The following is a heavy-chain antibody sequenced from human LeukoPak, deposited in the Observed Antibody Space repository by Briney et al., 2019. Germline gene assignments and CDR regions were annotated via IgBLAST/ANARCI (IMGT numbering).Heavy chain of an antibody. V-gene: IGHV3-21*01. Sequence: GGSLRLSCAASGFTFSSYSMNWVRQAPGKGLEWVSSISSSSSYIYYADSVKGRFTISRDNARNSLYLQMNSLRAEDTAVYYCARDRGEPGGYYFDYWGQGTLVTVSS. CDR2: ISSSSSYI. CDR1: GFTFSSYS. J-gene: IGHJ4*02. D-gene: IGHD3-16*01. CDR3: ARDRGEPGGYYFDY.